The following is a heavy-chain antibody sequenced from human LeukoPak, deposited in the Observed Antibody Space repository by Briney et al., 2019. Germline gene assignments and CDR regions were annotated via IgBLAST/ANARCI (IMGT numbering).Heavy chain of an antibody. Sequence: PGGSLRLSCAASGFTFSSYAMHWVRQAPGKGLEYVSAISSNGGSTYYANSVKGRFTISRDNSKNTLYLQMGSLRAEDMAVYYCAREQDYYDSSGYSPITQPFDYWGQGTLVTVSS. D-gene: IGHD3-22*01. J-gene: IGHJ4*02. CDR3: AREQDYYDSSGYSPITQPFDY. CDR1: GFTFSSYA. CDR2: ISSNGGST. V-gene: IGHV3-64*01.